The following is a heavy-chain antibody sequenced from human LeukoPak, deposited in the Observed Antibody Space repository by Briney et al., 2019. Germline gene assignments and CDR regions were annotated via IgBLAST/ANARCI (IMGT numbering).Heavy chain of an antibody. CDR1: GYTFTGYY. Sequence: GASVKVSCKASGYTFTGYYMHWVRQAPGQGLEWMGWINPNSGGTNYAQKFQGRVTMTRDTSISTAYMELSRLRSDDTAVYYCARGGGGVTANYYYYYMDVWGKGTTVTVSS. CDR2: INPNSGGT. CDR3: ARGGGGVTANYYYYYMDV. V-gene: IGHV1-2*02. D-gene: IGHD2-21*02. J-gene: IGHJ6*03.